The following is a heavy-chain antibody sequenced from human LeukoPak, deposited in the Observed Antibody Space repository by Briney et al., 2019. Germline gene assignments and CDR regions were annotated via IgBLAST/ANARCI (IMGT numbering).Heavy chain of an antibody. CDR3: AKEGTRSHSQWAFDF. CDR1: GFIFRNYG. D-gene: IGHD6-19*01. V-gene: IGHV3-30*18. J-gene: IGHJ3*01. Sequence: GGSLRLPCAGSGFIFRNYGMHWVRQAAGQGLEWVAVISDGGTHLYYADSVKGRFTISRDNSESTMYLQMNSLRVEDTAVYYCAKEGTRSHSQWAFDFWGQGTMVTVSS. CDR2: ISDGGTHL.